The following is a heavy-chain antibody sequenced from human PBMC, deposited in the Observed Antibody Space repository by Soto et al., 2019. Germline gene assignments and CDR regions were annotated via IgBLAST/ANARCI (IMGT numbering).Heavy chain of an antibody. J-gene: IGHJ4*02. Sequence: GGSLRLSCTASGFTFGDYAITWVRQVPGKGLEWLGFIRNDIYDETTEYDASVKGRISISRDDSKSMVYLQMDRLKTEDTGVYYCTRGRDGYNPYCFHYWGQGALVTVSS. CDR1: GFTFGDYA. CDR3: TRGRDGYNPYCFHY. V-gene: IGHV3-49*04. D-gene: IGHD5-12*01. CDR2: IRNDIYDETT.